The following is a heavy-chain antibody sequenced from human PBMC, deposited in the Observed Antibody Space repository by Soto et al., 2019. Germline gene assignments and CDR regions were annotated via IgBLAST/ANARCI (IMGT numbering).Heavy chain of an antibody. CDR3: AADLPGHGGGYEFDY. D-gene: IGHD2-15*01. Sequence: GGSLRLSCAASGFTFITSWMNWVRQAPGKGLEWVGRIKSKNDGGTTDYAAPVKGRFTISRDDSKNTVYLQMNSLRTEDTALYYCAADLPGHGGGYEFDYWGQGTPVTVSS. V-gene: IGHV3-15*07. J-gene: IGHJ4*01. CDR2: IKSKNDGGTT. CDR1: GFTFITSW.